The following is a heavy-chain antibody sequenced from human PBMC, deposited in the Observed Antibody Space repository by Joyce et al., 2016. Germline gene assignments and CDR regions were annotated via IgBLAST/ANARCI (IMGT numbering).Heavy chain of an antibody. D-gene: IGHD1-26*01. Sequence: QVQLKQSGPGLVKPAPTLSLTCAISGDSVSSNRAAWNWIRQSPSRGLEWRGREDYRSKWCYDYAVSVASRLTINADTSKNQFSLQLNSVTPEDTAVYYCARVGASFYPAYDVWGQGTMVTVSS. V-gene: IGHV6-1*01. CDR2: EDYRSKWCY. CDR3: ARVGASFYPAYDV. CDR1: GDSVSSNRAA. J-gene: IGHJ3*01.